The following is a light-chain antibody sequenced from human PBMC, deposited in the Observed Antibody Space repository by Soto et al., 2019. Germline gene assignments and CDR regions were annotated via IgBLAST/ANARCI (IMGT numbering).Light chain of an antibody. CDR2: DVS. Sequence: QSALTQPASVSGSPGQSITISCTGSSSDVGGFNYVSWYQQHPGKAPKLMIFDVSNRPSGVSNRFSGSKSGNTASLAISGLQAEDEADYYCSSFGNSYTGSNTVDVFGTGTKVTVL. V-gene: IGLV2-14*03. CDR3: SSFGNSYTGSNTVDV. CDR1: SSDVGGFNY. J-gene: IGLJ1*01.